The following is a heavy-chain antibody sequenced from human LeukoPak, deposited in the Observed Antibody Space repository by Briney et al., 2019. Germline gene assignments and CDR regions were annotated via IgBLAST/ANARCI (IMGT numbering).Heavy chain of an antibody. V-gene: IGHV3-33*06. Sequence: GGSLRLSCAASGFTFSSYGMHWVRQAPGKGLEWVAVIWYDGSNKYYADSVKGRFTISRDNSKNTMYLQMNSLRAEDTAVYFCIKVIMFALDIWGQGTMVTVSS. CDR3: IKVIMFALDI. CDR1: GFTFSSYG. D-gene: IGHD3-10*02. J-gene: IGHJ3*02. CDR2: IWYDGSNK.